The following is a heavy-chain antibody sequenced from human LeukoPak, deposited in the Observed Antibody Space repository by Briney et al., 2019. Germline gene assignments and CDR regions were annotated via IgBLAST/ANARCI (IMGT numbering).Heavy chain of an antibody. D-gene: IGHD3-16*01. CDR3: AKLGGHPLHNYYVGV. CDR2: ISSSGDYI. V-gene: IGHV3-23*01. Sequence: GGSLRLSCSASQFTFSYYAMAWVRQAPGKGLEWVSGISSSGDYIYYADSVKGRFTISRDNSNNTLYLQMNSLRAEDTAVYYCAKLGGHPLHNYYVGVWGKGTTVAVSS. CDR1: QFTFSYYA. J-gene: IGHJ6*03.